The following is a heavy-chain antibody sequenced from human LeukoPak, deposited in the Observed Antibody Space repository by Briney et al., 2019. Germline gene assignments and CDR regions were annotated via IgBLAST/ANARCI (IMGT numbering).Heavy chain of an antibody. CDR1: GGSISSYY. CDR3: ARDLAAAGINGY. V-gene: IGHV4-4*07. Sequence: SETLSLTCTVSGGSISSYYWSWIRQPAGKGLEWIGRIYTSGSTYYNPSLKSRVTISVDTSKNQFSLKLSSVTAADTAVYYCARDLAAAGINGYWGQGTLVTVSS. D-gene: IGHD6-13*01. CDR2: IYTSGST. J-gene: IGHJ4*02.